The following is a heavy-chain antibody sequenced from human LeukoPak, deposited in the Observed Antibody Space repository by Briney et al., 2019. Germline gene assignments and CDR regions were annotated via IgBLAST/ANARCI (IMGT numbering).Heavy chain of an antibody. CDR3: ARERSPPWDIVVPEDYYMDV. Sequence: GASVKVSCKASGYTFTSYYMHWVRQAPGQGLEWMGWINPNSGGTNYAQKFQGRVTMTRDTSISTAYMELSRLRSDDTAVYYCARERSPPWDIVVPEDYYMDVWGKGTTVTVSS. CDR2: INPNSGGT. V-gene: IGHV1-2*02. CDR1: GYTFTSYY. D-gene: IGHD2-2*01. J-gene: IGHJ6*03.